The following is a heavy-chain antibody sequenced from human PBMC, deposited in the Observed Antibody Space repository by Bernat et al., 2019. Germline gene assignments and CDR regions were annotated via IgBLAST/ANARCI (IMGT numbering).Heavy chain of an antibody. CDR2: ISSSSSYT. J-gene: IGHJ5*02. D-gene: IGHD6-13*01. Sequence: RGGWGGGWVKAGGSLGRSCAAAGFTFSDYYMSWIRQAPGKGLEWVSYISSSSSYTNYADSVKGRFTISRDNAKNSLYLQMNSLRAEDTAVYYCARGGSSSWYLVDWFDPWGQGTLVTVSS. CDR1: GFTFSDYY. CDR3: ARGGSSSWYLVDWFDP. V-gene: IGHV3-11*05.